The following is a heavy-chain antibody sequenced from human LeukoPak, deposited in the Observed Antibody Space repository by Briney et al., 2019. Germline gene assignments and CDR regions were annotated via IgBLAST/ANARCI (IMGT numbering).Heavy chain of an antibody. Sequence: GASVKVSCKASGYTFTSYGISWVRQAPGQGLEWMGWISAYNGNTNYAQKLQGRVTMTTDTSTSTAYMELRSLRSDDTAVYYCARGGEMATTNPNFDYWGQGTLVTVSS. V-gene: IGHV1-18*01. CDR2: ISAYNGNT. D-gene: IGHD5-24*01. CDR1: GYTFTSYG. J-gene: IGHJ4*02. CDR3: ARGGEMATTNPNFDY.